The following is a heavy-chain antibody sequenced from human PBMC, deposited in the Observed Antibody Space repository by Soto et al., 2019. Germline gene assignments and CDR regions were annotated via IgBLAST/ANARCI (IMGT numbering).Heavy chain of an antibody. D-gene: IGHD3-9*01. J-gene: IGHJ6*02. CDR2: IYYSGTT. CDR1: GGSIRSGGNY. CDR3: AREVYYDMSDGMDV. Sequence: PSETLSLTCTVSGGSIRSGGNYWSWIRQHPGKGLEWIGYIYYSGTTYYNPSLKSRVTISVDTSKNQFSLILTSVTAADTAVYYCAREVYYDMSDGMDVWGQGTTVTVSS. V-gene: IGHV4-31*03.